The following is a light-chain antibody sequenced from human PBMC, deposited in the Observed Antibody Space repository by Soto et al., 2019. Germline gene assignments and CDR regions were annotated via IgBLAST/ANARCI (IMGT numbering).Light chain of an antibody. V-gene: IGKV1-5*03. Sequence: DIQMTQSPSTLSASVGDRVTITCRASQTIDSWLAWYQQKPGKAPKLLIYMASTLHSGAPSRFSGSESGTEFTLTISSLQPDDFATYYCQHYNSVSRTFGQGTKV. CDR3: QHYNSVSRT. CDR2: MAS. J-gene: IGKJ1*01. CDR1: QTIDSW.